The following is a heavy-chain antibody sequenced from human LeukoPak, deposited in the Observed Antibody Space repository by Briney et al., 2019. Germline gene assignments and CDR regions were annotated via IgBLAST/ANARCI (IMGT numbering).Heavy chain of an antibody. J-gene: IGHJ4*02. CDR1: GGSISSGAYS. CDR3: ARGLGYDFWSGYYFDY. Sequence: SETLSLTCAVSGGSISSGAYSWSWIRQPPGKGLEWIGYIFHSGSTYYNPSLKSRVTIPVDRSKNQFSLKLSSVTAADTAVYYCARGLGYDFWSGYYFDYWGQGTLVTVSS. V-gene: IGHV4-30-2*01. D-gene: IGHD3-3*01. CDR2: IFHSGST.